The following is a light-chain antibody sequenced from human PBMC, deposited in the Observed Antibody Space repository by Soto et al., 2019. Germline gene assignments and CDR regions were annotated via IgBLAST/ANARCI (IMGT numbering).Light chain of an antibody. J-gene: IGLJ3*02. V-gene: IGLV1-51*01. CDR2: DNY. CDR3: GTWDSSLSAVV. Sequence: QSVLTQPPSLSAAPGQTVTISCSGSTSNIGNNFVSWYQQLPGTAPKLLIYDNYKRPSGIPDRFSGSKSGTSATLGITGLQTGDEADYYCGTWDSSLSAVVFGGGTKLTVL. CDR1: TSNIGNNF.